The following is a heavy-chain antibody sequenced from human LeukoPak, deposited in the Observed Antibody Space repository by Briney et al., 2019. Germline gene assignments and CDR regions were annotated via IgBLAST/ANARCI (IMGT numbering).Heavy chain of an antibody. CDR1: GFTFSNYA. Sequence: GGSLRLSCAASGFTFSNYAMSWVRQAPGKGLEWVSGISSSGGSTYSAGSVKGRFTISRANAKSTLYVQMNSLRAEDTAVYYCAKDHYSNYGYFDYWDQGTLVTVSS. CDR2: ISSSGGST. V-gene: IGHV3-23*01. D-gene: IGHD4-11*01. J-gene: IGHJ4*02. CDR3: AKDHYSNYGYFDY.